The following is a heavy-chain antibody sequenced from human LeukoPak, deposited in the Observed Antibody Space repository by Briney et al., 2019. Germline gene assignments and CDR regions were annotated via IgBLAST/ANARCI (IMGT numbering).Heavy chain of an antibody. CDR2: INPNSGGT. CDR1: GYTFTGYY. J-gene: IGHJ4*02. CDR3: ARISSSFPLGSPIDY. V-gene: IGHV1-2*02. D-gene: IGHD6-13*01. Sequence: ASVKVSCKASGYTFTGYYMHWVGQAPGQGLEWMGWINPNSGGTNYAQKFQGRVTMTRDTSISTAYMELSRLRSDDTAVYYRARISSSFPLGSPIDYWGQGTLVTVPS.